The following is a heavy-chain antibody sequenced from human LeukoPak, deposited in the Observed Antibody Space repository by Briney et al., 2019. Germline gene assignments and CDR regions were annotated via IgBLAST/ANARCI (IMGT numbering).Heavy chain of an antibody. V-gene: IGHV4-39*01. D-gene: IGHD2-2*01. Sequence: PSETLSLTCTVSGGSISSSSYYWGWIRQPPGKGLEWIGSIYYSGSTCYNPSLKSRVTISVDTSKNQFSLKLSSVTAADTAVYYCASKIVVVPAATGFWGQGTLVTVSS. CDR3: ASKIVVVPAATGF. CDR1: GGSISSSSYY. CDR2: IYYSGST. J-gene: IGHJ4*02.